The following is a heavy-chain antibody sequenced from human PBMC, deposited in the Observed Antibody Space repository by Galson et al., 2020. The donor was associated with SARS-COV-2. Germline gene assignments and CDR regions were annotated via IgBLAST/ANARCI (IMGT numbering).Heavy chain of an antibody. Sequence: GESLKISCGASGFSFSTFAMHWVRQAPGKGLEWLAIIYYAGSRDYYADSVKGRFTISRDNSKNTLSLQMNGLRGEDTAVYYCARGASRTYHGLTDYWGQGILVTVSS. V-gene: IGHV3-33*01. CDR1: GFSFSTFA. J-gene: IGHJ4*02. CDR2: IYYAGSRD. CDR3: ARGASRTYHGLTDY. D-gene: IGHD6-13*01.